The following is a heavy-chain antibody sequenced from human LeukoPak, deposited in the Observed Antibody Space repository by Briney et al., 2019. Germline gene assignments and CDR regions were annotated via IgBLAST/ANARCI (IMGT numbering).Heavy chain of an antibody. J-gene: IGHJ4*02. CDR3: ARHHIVSTGTFDY. Sequence: PSETLSLTCTVSGGSISGYHWSWIRQPPGKGLEWIGYIYYGGSTNYNPSLKSRVTISLDTSKNQFSLKLNSVTAADTAVYYCARHHIVSTGTFDYWGQGTLVTVSS. V-gene: IGHV4-59*08. CDR2: IYYGGST. CDR1: GGSISGYH. D-gene: IGHD5/OR15-5a*01.